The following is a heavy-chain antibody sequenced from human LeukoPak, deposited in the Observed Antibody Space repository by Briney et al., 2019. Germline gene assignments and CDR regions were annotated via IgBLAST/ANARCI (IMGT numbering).Heavy chain of an antibody. J-gene: IGHJ3*02. CDR3: AKDPARVPGAFDI. CDR1: GFTLSSYG. CDR2: IRYDGSNK. D-gene: IGHD3-10*01. V-gene: IGHV3-30*02. Sequence: PGGSPRISCGASGFTLSSYGMHGVRQAPGKGGGGGAFIRYDGSNKYYADSVKGRFTISRDNSKNTLYLQMNSLRAEDTAVYYCAKDPARVPGAFDIWGQGTMVTVSS.